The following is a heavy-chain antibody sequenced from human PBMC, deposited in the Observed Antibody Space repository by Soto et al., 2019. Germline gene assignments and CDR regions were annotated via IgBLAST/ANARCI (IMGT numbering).Heavy chain of an antibody. CDR1: GYTFTGYY. V-gene: IGHV1-2*02. D-gene: IGHD2-2*02. CDR2: INPNSGGT. Sequence: GASVKVSCKASGYTFTGYYMHWVRQAPGQGLEWMGWINPNSGGTNYAQKFQGRVTMTRDTSISTAYMELSRLRSDDTAVYYCASYCSSTICYTSQYYYYGMDVWGQGTQVTFS. CDR3: ASYCSSTICYTSQYYYYGMDV. J-gene: IGHJ6*02.